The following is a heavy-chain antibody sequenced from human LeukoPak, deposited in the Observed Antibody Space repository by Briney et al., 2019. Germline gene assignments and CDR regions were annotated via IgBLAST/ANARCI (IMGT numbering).Heavy chain of an antibody. V-gene: IGHV4-59*11. CDR1: GVSITSHF. Sequence: SATLSLTCTVSGVSITSHFWSWIRQSPGQGLEWICYAYFNGITNYNPSLKSRVAISLDTSKNQFFLMLSSVTSADTAGEYCARDDGSPGAFDHWGQGTLVTVSS. CDR3: ARDDGSPGAFDH. J-gene: IGHJ4*02. D-gene: IGHD3-10*01. CDR2: AYFNGIT.